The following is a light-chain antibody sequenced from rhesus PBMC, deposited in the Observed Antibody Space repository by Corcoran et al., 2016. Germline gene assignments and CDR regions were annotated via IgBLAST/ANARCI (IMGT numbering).Light chain of an antibody. Sequence: DIQMTQSPSSLSASVGDRVTVTCRASQGINKELSWYQQKPGKAPTLLIYAASRMQTGVSSRFSGRGAGTDYTLTISSLPPEDVATYYCLQDYTTPFTFGPGPKLDI. CDR3: LQDYTTPFT. CDR2: AAS. V-gene: IGKV1-94*01. CDR1: QGINKE. J-gene: IGKJ3*01.